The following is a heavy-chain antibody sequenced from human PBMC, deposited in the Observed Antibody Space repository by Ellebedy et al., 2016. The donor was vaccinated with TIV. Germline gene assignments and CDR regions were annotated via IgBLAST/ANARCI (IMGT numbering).Heavy chain of an antibody. CDR2: IASDGFVR. D-gene: IGHD2-8*02. V-gene: IGHV3-30*03. CDR1: GVTFKNYG. CDR3: TRAARWCDWYFDI. Sequence: GESLKISCAASGVTFKNYGMQLVRQAPGEGLEGVGVIASDGFVRRYADSVRGRFTLSRDNSRDTLYLQMNSLRPEDTAVYYCTRAARWCDWYFDIWGRGTLVAVST. J-gene: IGHJ2*01.